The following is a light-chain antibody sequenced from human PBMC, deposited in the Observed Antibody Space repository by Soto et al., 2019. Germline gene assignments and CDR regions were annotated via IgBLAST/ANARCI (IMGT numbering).Light chain of an antibody. J-gene: IGKJ1*01. CDR3: LQYYTYPCT. CDR1: QSISW. CDR2: MAS. V-gene: IGKV1-5*03. Sequence: DIQMTQSPSTLSASVGDRVTITCRASQSISWLAWYQQKPGKAPKLLIYMASSLQSGVPTRFSGSGSGTDSTLTITTLQTDDFATDDGLQYYTYPCTFGQGTKVESK.